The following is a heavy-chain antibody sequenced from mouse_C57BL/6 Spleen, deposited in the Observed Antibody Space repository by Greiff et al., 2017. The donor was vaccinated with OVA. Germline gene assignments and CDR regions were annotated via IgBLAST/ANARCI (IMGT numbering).Heavy chain of an antibody. D-gene: IGHD2-4*01. J-gene: IGHJ3*01. CDR3: ARSPYDYGAVWFAY. CDR1: GFTFSSYA. Sequence: EVQRVESGGGLVKPGGSLKLSCAASGFTFSSYAMSWVRQTPEKRLEWVATISDGGSYTYYPDNVKGRFTISRDNAKNNLYLQMSHLKSEDTAMYYCARSPYDYGAVWFAYWGQGTLVTVSA. V-gene: IGHV5-4*01. CDR2: ISDGGSYT.